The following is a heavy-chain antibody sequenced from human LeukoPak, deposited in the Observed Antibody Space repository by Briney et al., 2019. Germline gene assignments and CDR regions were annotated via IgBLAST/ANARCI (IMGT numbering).Heavy chain of an antibody. CDR3: ARHSNYYDSSGYYYYFDY. J-gene: IGHJ4*02. D-gene: IGHD3-22*01. Sequence: ESGDALVKPTQTLTLTCTFSLFSLSPSGMRVSWIRQPPGKALEWLARIDWDDDKFYSTSLKTRLTISKDTSKNQVVLTMTNMDPVDTATYYCARHSNYYDSSGYYYYFDYWGQGTLVTVSS. CDR2: IDWDDDK. V-gene: IGHV2-70*04. CDR1: LFSLSPSGMR.